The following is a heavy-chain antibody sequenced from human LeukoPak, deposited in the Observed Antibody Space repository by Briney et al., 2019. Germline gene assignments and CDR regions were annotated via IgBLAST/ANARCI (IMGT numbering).Heavy chain of an antibody. CDR2: INHSGST. CDR1: GGSFSSYY. J-gene: IGHJ4*02. D-gene: IGHD4-17*01. V-gene: IGHV4-34*01. Sequence: PSETLSLTCAVYGGSFSSYYWSWIRQPPGKGLEWIGEINHSGSTNYNPSLKSRVTMSVDTSKNQFSLKLSSVTAADTAVEYCARSHGDYAFDDWGQRTPVSAAS. CDR3: ARSHGDYAFDD.